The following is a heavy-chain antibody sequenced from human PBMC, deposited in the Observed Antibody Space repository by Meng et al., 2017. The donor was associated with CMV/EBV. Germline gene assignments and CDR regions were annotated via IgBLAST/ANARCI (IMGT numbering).Heavy chain of an antibody. CDR1: ACNFSCFD. CDR3: ARGGNWFDP. Sequence: QVQRSPGGAGLLKPAASQVLTCTVCACNFSCFDWGRVRRPPGKGLEWTEKIDHSGRTNYNPSLTSRVIISVDTAQNQFSLKLSSGTAADTAVYYWARGGNWFDPWGQGTLVTVSS. CDR2: IDHSGRT. J-gene: IGHJ5*02. V-gene: IGHV4-34*01.